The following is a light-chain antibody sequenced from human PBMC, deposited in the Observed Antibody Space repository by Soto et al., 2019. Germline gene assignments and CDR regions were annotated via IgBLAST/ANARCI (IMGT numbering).Light chain of an antibody. Sequence: EIVLTQSPGTLSLSPGERATLSCRASQSVSTSLAWYQQKPGQAPSLLIYAASSRATGIPDRFSGSGSGADVTLTITRLEPEDFAVYYCQQYGTSPVTFGQGTKVEIK. CDR2: AAS. J-gene: IGKJ1*01. CDR1: QSVSTS. V-gene: IGKV3-20*01. CDR3: QQYGTSPVT.